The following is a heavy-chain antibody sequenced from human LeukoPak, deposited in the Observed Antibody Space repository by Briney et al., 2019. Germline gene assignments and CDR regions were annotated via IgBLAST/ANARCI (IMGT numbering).Heavy chain of an antibody. J-gene: IGHJ4*02. CDR3: ARHRIVGARRSLED. Sequence: PSETLSLTRTVSRDSITTYYWSWIRQLPETGLEWIGYIHASGYTNYNPSLKSRVTMAVDTSKSQLSLRVRSVSAADTAVYYCARHRIVGARRSLEDWGQGTLVTVSS. CDR2: IHASGYT. D-gene: IGHD1-26*01. V-gene: IGHV4-4*09. CDR1: RDSITTYY.